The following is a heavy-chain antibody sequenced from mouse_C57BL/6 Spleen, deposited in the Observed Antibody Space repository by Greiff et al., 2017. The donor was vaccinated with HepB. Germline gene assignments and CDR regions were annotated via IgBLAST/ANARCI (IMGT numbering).Heavy chain of an antibody. D-gene: IGHD2-4*01. V-gene: IGHV1-15*01. Sequence: VQGVESGAELVRPGASVTLSCKASGYTFTDYEMHWVKQTPVHGLEWIGAIDPETGGTAYNQKFKGKAILTADKSSSTAYMELRSLTSEDSAVYYCTGIYYDYDGFAYWGQGTLVTVSA. CDR3: TGIYYDYDGFAY. J-gene: IGHJ3*01. CDR1: GYTFTDYE. CDR2: IDPETGGT.